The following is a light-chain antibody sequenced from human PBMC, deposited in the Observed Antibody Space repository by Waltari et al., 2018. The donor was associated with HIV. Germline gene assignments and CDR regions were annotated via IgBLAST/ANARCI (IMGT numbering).Light chain of an antibody. CDR1: HSVLYWSTNQNY. CDR2: WAS. V-gene: IGKV4-1*01. CDR3: QQYYDSPLT. Sequence: DIVMTQSPDSLAVSLGKRATINCKSSHSVLYWSTNQNYLAWYQQKLGQPPKLLIYWASTRESGVPDRFSGSGSGTDFTLTISNLQAEDVAIYYCQQYYDSPLTFGGGTRVEIK. J-gene: IGKJ4*01.